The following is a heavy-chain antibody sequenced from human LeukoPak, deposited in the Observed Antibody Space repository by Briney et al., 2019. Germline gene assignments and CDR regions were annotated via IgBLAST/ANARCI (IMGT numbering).Heavy chain of an antibody. CDR1: GFTFSSYS. V-gene: IGHV3-21*01. CDR3: ARDQTTVTTFYNWFDP. D-gene: IGHD4-11*01. J-gene: IGHJ5*02. Sequence: GGSLRLSCAASGFTFSSYSMNWVRQAPGKGLEWVSSISSSSSYIYYADSVKGRFTISRDNAKNSLHLQMNSLRAEDTAVYYCARDQTTVTTFYNWFDPWGQGTLVTVSS. CDR2: ISSSSSYI.